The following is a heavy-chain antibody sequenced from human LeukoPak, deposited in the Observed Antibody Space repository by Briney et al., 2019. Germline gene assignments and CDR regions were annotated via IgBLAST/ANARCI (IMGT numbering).Heavy chain of an antibody. CDR2: IIPILDVA. CDR3: ARFPVRGYTYGSVIHHMDA. V-gene: IGHV1-69*04. J-gene: IGHJ6*02. CDR1: VGTFNNYA. Sequence: ASVKVSCKASVGTFNNYAITWVRQAPGQGLEWMGRIIPILDVADSAQRFQGRVTITADRSTSTVYMELNSLRSEDTAIYYCARFPVRGYTYGSVIHHMDAWGQRTTVIVSS. D-gene: IGHD5-18*01.